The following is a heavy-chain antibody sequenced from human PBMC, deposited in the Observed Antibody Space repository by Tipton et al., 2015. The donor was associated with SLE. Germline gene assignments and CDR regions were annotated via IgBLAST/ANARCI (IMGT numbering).Heavy chain of an antibody. D-gene: IGHD2-15*01. CDR1: GGSISSYY. CDR2: IYYSGST. CDR3: ARHDEYCSGGSCHPGLFDY. Sequence: TLSLTCTVSGGSISSYYWSWIRQPPGKGLEWIGYIYYSGSTNYNPSLKSRVTISVDTSKNQFSLKLSSVTAADTAVYYCARHDEYCSGGSCHPGLFDYWGQGTLVTVSS. J-gene: IGHJ4*02. V-gene: IGHV4-59*08.